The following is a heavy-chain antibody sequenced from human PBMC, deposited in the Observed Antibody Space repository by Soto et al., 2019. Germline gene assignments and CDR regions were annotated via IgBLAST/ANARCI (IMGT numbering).Heavy chain of an antibody. CDR2: ISHDGSKK. J-gene: IGHJ6*02. CDR3: ARSSYDDVLTGWSMDV. D-gene: IGHD3-9*01. CDR1: GFIFSDYY. V-gene: IGHV3-30*09. Sequence: QVQLVESGGGVVQPGRSLRLSCAASGFIFSDYYMHWVRQAPGKGLEWVAVISHDGSKKYYADSVKGRFAISGDNSKNTLYLQMNSLRPDDTAVNYCARSSYDDVLTGWSMDVWGQGTMVTVSS.